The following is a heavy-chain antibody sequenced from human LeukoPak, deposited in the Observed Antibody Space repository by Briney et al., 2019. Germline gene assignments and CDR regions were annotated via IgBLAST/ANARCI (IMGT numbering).Heavy chain of an antibody. D-gene: IGHD5-24*01. CDR2: IYTSGST. CDR3: ASVPFYDLDGYNMVDI. J-gene: IGHJ3*02. Sequence: SETLSLTCTVSGGSISSGSYDWTWIRQPAGKGLEWIGRIYTSGSTHYNPSLKSRVTISVDTSKNQFSLKLSSVTAADTAVYYCASVPFYDLDGYNMVDIWGQGTMVTVSS. CDR1: GGSISSGSYD. V-gene: IGHV4-61*02.